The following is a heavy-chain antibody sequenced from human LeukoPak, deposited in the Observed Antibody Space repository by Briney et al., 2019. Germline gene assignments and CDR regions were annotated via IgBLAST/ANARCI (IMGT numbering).Heavy chain of an antibody. CDR3: AKAEGYDILTGLDY. V-gene: IGHV3-23*01. CDR1: EFTFSSYA. CDR2: ISGGGDST. J-gene: IGHJ4*02. D-gene: IGHD3-9*01. Sequence: PGGSLRLSCAASEFTFSSYAMNWVRQAPGKGLEWVSGISGGGDSTYYADSVKGRFTISRDNSKNTLYLQMNSLRTEDTAVYYCAKAEGYDILTGLDYWGQGTLVTVSS.